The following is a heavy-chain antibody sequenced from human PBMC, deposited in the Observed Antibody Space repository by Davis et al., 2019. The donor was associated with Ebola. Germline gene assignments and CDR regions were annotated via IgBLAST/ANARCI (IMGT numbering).Heavy chain of an antibody. CDR2: IYYSGST. Sequence: SETLSLTCTVSAASLSIYYWSWIRQPPGKGLEWIGYIYYSGSTNYTPSLKSRVTISVDTSKNQFSLKLSSVTAADTAVYYCARAQSLYYYDSSGYYSRPYYFDYWGQGTLVTVSS. CDR3: ARAQSLYYYDSSGYYSRPYYFDY. V-gene: IGHV4-59*01. D-gene: IGHD3-22*01. CDR1: AASLSIYY. J-gene: IGHJ4*02.